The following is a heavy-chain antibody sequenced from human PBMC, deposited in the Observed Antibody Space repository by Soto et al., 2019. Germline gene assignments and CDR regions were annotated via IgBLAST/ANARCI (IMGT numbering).Heavy chain of an antibody. CDR2: IYYSGST. Sequence: PXETLSLTCTVSGCSISSGGYYWSWIRQHPGKGLEWIGYIYYSGSTYYNPSLKSRVTISVDTSKNQFSLKLSSVTAADTAVYYCARDALGKIDYWGQGTLVTVSS. CDR3: ARDALGKIDY. CDR1: GCSISSGGYY. J-gene: IGHJ4*02. V-gene: IGHV4-31*03.